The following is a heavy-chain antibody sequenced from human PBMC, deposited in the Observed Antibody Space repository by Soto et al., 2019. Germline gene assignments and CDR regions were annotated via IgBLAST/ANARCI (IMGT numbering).Heavy chain of an antibody. J-gene: IGHJ4*02. D-gene: IGHD5-12*01. CDR1: GGGNLRDYR. CDR3: ARGSEGYNFGAVD. Sequence: QVQLVQSGAEVKEPGSSVKVSCKASGGGNLRDYRTTWVRRAPGQGLEWMGGIIPKLGSANYAQKFQGRVPVTADESTNSVYMELRSLRSDATAVYYCARGSEGYNFGAVDWGQGTPVTVSS. CDR2: IIPKLGSA. V-gene: IGHV1-69*01.